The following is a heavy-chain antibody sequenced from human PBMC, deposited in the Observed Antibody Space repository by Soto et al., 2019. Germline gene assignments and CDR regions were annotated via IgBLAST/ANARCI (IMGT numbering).Heavy chain of an antibody. CDR3: ASRPSGSGFDP. J-gene: IGHJ5*02. CDR2: IYHSGST. CDR1: GGSISSGGYS. V-gene: IGHV4-30-2*01. Sequence: SEALSLTCAVSGGSISSGGYSWIWIRQPPGKGLEWIGYIYHSGSTYYRPSLKSRVTISVDRSKNQFSLKLSSVTAADTAVYYCASRPSGSGFDPWGQGTLVTVSS. D-gene: IGHD1-26*01.